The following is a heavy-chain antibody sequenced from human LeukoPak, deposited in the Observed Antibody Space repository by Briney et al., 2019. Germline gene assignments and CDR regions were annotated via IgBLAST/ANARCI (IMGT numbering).Heavy chain of an antibody. Sequence: SETLSLTCTVSGGSISSYYWSWIRQPAGKGLEWIGRIYTSGSTNYNPSLKSRATMSVDTSKNQFSLKLSSVSAADTAVYYCARGYTSAWVNHIDYWGQGTLVTVSS. CDR3: ARGYTSAWVNHIDY. V-gene: IGHV4-4*07. J-gene: IGHJ4*02. CDR2: IYTSGST. CDR1: GGSISSYY. D-gene: IGHD6-19*01.